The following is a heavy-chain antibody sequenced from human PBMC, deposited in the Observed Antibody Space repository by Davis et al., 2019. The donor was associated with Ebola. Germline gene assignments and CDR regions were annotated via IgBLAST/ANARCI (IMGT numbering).Heavy chain of an antibody. D-gene: IGHD3-10*01. CDR2: ISDDGNNE. CDR3: ARDGGILRLVGDYYFDY. J-gene: IGHJ4*02. CDR1: GFTFSNYG. Sequence: PGGSLRLSCAASGFTFSNYGIHWVRQAPGKGLEWVAVISDDGNNEYYADSVKGRFTISRDNSKNTLYLQMNSLRPEDSAVYYCARDGGILRLVGDYYFDYWGQGTLVTVSS. V-gene: IGHV3-30*03.